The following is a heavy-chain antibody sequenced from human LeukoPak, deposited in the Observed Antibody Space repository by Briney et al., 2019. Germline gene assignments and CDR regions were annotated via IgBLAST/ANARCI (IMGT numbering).Heavy chain of an antibody. V-gene: IGHV3-30*02. D-gene: IGHD3-10*01. CDR2: IRNDGSNK. J-gene: IGHJ6*02. Sequence: GGSLRLSCAASGFTFSSYGMHWVRQAPGKGLEWVALIRNDGSNKYYAESVKGRFTISRDNSKNTLYVQMNSLRAEDTAVYYCARRSGLNYYFAMDVWGQGTTVTVSS. CDR1: GFTFSSYG. CDR3: ARRSGLNYYFAMDV.